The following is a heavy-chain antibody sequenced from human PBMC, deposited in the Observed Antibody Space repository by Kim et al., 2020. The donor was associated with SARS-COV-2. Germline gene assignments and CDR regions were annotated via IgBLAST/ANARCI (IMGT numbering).Heavy chain of an antibody. D-gene: IGHD6-13*01. J-gene: IGHJ4*02. CDR1: GFTFSTYA. CDR2: ITGGAIST. V-gene: IGHV3-23*01. Sequence: GGSLRLSCAASGFTFSTYAMTWVRQAPGKGLEWVSTITGGAISTYYADSVKGRFTISRDNSKNTLYLQMNSLRAEDTAVYYCAKQGSAGTRSNDYCGQGTLVTVSS. CDR3: AKQGSAGTRSNDY.